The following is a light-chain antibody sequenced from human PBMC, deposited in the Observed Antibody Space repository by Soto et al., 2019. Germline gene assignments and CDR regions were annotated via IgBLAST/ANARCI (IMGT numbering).Light chain of an antibody. J-gene: IGLJ1*01. V-gene: IGLV2-23*01. CDR3: CSYAGRRTFYV. CDR2: EGS. Sequence: QSVLTQPASVSGSPGQSITVSCSGTSIDIGSYNLVSWYQQHPGKAPKLMIYEGSKRPSGVSNRFSGSKSGNTASLTISGLQAEDEADYYCCSYAGRRTFYVFGTGTKLTVL. CDR1: SIDIGSYNL.